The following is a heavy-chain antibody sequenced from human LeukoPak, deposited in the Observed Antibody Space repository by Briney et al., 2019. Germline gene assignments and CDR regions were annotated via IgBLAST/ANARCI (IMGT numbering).Heavy chain of an antibody. CDR1: GGSISSGGYY. Sequence: SETLSLTCTVSGGSISSGGYYWSWIRQPPGKGLEWIGYIYHSGSTYYNPSLKSRVTISVDRSKNQFSLKLSSVTAADTAVYYCARSTGESIGYWGQGTLVTVSS. J-gene: IGHJ4*02. D-gene: IGHD7-27*01. CDR2: IYHSGST. V-gene: IGHV4-30-2*01. CDR3: ARSTGESIGY.